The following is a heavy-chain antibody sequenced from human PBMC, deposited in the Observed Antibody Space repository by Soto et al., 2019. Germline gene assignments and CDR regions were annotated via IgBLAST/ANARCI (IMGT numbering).Heavy chain of an antibody. J-gene: IGHJ4*02. Sequence: PGGSLRLSCAASGFTFATFGMNWVRQAPGRGLEWVSSISTTGKHIFYADSVKGRFTISRDNAKNSLYLQVNSLRAEDTAVYYCATYFNNNYYTFDYWGQGTLVTVSS. D-gene: IGHD3-3*01. CDR1: GFTFATFG. CDR3: ATYFNNNYYTFDY. V-gene: IGHV3-21*06. CDR2: ISTTGKHI.